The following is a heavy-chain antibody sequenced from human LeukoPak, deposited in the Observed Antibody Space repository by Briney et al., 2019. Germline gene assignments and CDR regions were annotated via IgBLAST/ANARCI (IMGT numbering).Heavy chain of an antibody. Sequence: PGGSLRLSCAASGSTFSSYWMHWVRQPPGKGLVWVSRINSDGSSITYSDSVKGRFTISRDNAKNTLYLQMNSLRVEDTAVYYCAREGRVSGYDFDCWGQGTLVTVSS. CDR1: GSTFSSYW. CDR3: AREGRVSGYDFDC. D-gene: IGHD5-12*01. V-gene: IGHV3-74*03. J-gene: IGHJ4*02. CDR2: INSDGSSI.